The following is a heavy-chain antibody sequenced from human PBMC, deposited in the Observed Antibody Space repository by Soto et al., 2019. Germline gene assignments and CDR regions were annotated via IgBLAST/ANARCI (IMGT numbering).Heavy chain of an antibody. CDR1: GGSFSGYY. D-gene: IGHD2-15*01. J-gene: IGHJ6*02. CDR2: INHSGST. Sequence: SETLSLTCAVYGGSFSGYYWSWIRQPPGKGLEWIGEINHSGSTNYNPSLKSRVTISVETAKNQFSLKLSSVTAADTAVYYCARGESLGYCSGGSCYNYYYYGMDVWGQGTTVTVSS. CDR3: ARGESLGYCSGGSCYNYYYYGMDV. V-gene: IGHV4-34*01.